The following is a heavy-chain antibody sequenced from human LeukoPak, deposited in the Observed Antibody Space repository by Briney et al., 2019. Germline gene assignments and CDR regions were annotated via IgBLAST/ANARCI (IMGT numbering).Heavy chain of an antibody. V-gene: IGHV4-39*02. CDR3: ARSSGTGTFSY. J-gene: IGHJ4*02. Sequence: SETLSLTCTVSGDSISRSTYYWAWIRQPPGKGLEWIGSVYYGRSPYYNPSLESRATISVDTSKNHFSLKMSSVTAADTAVYYCARSSGTGTFSYWGQGTLVTVSS. CDR2: VYYGRSP. D-gene: IGHD6-25*01. CDR1: GDSISRSTYY.